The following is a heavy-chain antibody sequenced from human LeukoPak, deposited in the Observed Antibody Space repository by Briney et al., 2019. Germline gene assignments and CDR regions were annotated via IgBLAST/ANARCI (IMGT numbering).Heavy chain of an antibody. D-gene: IGHD6-19*01. Sequence: GGSLRLSCAASGFNFGNNAMSWVRQAPGKGLEWVSGISASGRSTYYTDSVKGRFTISRDNAKNSLYLQMNSLRAEDTAVYYCARDRIAVAGAIGYWGQGTLVTVSS. V-gene: IGHV3-23*01. CDR2: ISASGRST. J-gene: IGHJ4*02. CDR3: ARDRIAVAGAIGY. CDR1: GFNFGNNA.